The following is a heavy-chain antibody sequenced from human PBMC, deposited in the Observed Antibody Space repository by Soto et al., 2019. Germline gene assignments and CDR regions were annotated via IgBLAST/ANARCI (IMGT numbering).Heavy chain of an antibody. CDR1: GGSVNSGSYY. CDR2: VFYSGST. V-gene: IGHV4-61*01. Sequence: QVQLQESGPGVVKPSETLSLTCSVSGGSVNSGSYYWSWIRQPPGKGLEWIGYVFYSGSTRYNPSLESLVTISQDTSKNQFSLKLGSVTAADTAVYYCARALSGNYGHCYDSWGQGTLVSVSS. D-gene: IGHD3-22*01. CDR3: ARALSGNYGHCYDS. J-gene: IGHJ4*02.